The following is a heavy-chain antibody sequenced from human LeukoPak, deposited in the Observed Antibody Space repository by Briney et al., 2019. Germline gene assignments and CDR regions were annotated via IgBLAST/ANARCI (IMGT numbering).Heavy chain of an antibody. Sequence: PSETLSLTCTVSGGSISSYYWGWIRQPPGKGLEWIGSMYYSGSTYYNPSLKSRVTISVDTSKNQFSLKLSSVTAADTAVYYCAGCYRRGAFDIWGQGTMVTVSS. V-gene: IGHV4-39*07. D-gene: IGHD2-15*01. J-gene: IGHJ3*02. CDR3: AGCYRRGAFDI. CDR2: MYYSGST. CDR1: GGSISSYY.